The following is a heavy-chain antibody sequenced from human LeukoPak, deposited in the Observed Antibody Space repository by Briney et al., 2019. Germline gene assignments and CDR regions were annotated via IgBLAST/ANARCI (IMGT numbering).Heavy chain of an antibody. D-gene: IGHD5-18*01. CDR1: GYTFTGYY. J-gene: IGHJ4*02. CDR3: ARGVTLRDTAMVTPLDY. V-gene: IGHV1-2*02. Sequence: ASVKVSCKASGYTFTGYYMHWVRQAPGQGLEWMGWINPNSGGTNYAQKFQGRVTMTRDTSISTAYMELSRLRSDDTAVYYCARGVTLRDTAMVTPLDYWGQGTLVTVSS. CDR2: INPNSGGT.